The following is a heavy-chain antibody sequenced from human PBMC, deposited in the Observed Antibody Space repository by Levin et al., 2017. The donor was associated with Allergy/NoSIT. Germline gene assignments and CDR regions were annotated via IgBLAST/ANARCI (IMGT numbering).Heavy chain of an antibody. CDR2: IIPIFGTA. J-gene: IGHJ5*02. Sequence: SVKVSCKASGGTFSSYAISWVRQAPGQGLEWMGGIIPIFGTANYAQKFQGRVTITADESTSTAYMELSSLRSEDTAVYYCARVWELHNWFDPWGQGTLVTVSS. CDR3: ARVWELHNWFDP. V-gene: IGHV1-69*13. CDR1: GGTFSSYA. D-gene: IGHD1-26*01.